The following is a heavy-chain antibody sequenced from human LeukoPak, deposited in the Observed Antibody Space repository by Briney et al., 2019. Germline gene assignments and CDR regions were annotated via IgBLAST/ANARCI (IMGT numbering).Heavy chain of an antibody. CDR1: GFTFSYYG. CDR2: IWYDGSNK. CDR3: AKSLFTSATGTGRAFHI. Sequence: PGGPLRLSCAASGFTFSYYGIHWVRQAPGKGLEWVAVIWYDGSNKYYADSVKGRFTISRDNSKNTLYLQMTGLRAGDTAEYYCAKSLFTSATGTGRAFHIWGQGAMVTVSS. V-gene: IGHV3-33*06. J-gene: IGHJ3*02. D-gene: IGHD1-1*01.